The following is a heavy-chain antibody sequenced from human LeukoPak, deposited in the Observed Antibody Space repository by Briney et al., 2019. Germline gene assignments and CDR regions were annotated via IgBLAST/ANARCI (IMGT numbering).Heavy chain of an antibody. V-gene: IGHV4-59*12. Sequence: NPSETLSLTCTVSGGSINSYYWSWIRQPPGKGLEWIGYIYYSGSTNYNPSLKSRVTISVDTSKNQFSLKLSSVTAAGTAVYYCARSVWGSYRSQPPPHYYYYYMDVWGKGTTVTISS. J-gene: IGHJ6*03. CDR3: ARSVWGSYRSQPPPHYYYYYMDV. CDR1: GGSINSYY. D-gene: IGHD3-16*02. CDR2: IYYSGST.